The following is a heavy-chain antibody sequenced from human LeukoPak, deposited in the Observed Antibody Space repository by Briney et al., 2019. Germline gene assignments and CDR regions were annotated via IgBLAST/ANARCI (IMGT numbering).Heavy chain of an antibody. V-gene: IGHV4-38-2*02. CDR3: ASTDYGDYDINY. CDR1: GYSISSGYY. CDR2: IYHSGST. J-gene: IGHJ4*02. D-gene: IGHD4-17*01. Sequence: PSETLSLTCTVSGYSISSGYYWGWIRQPPGKGLEWIGSIYHSGSTYYNPSLKSRVTISVDTSKKQFSLKLSSVTAADTAVYYCASTDYGDYDINYWGQGTLVTVSS.